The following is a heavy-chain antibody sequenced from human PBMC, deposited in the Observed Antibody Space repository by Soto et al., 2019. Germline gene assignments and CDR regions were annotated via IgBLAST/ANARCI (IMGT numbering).Heavy chain of an antibody. CDR1: GFLFSGYA. D-gene: IGHD6-6*01. V-gene: IGHV3-30*04. CDR2: ISYDGKEK. J-gene: IGHJ4*02. Sequence: QVQLVESGGGVVQPGGSLRLSCATSGFLFSGYAMHWVRQTPGKGLEWVAVISYDGKEKYYADSAEGRFTISRESSGGXXXXXXXXXXXXXXXXXXXXXXRGLAARPQHLDHWGQGTLVTVSS. CDR3: XXXRGLAARPQHLDH.